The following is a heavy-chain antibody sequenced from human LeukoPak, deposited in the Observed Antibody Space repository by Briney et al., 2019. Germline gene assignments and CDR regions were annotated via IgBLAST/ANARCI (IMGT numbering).Heavy chain of an antibody. J-gene: IGHJ4*02. V-gene: IGHV3-21*01. CDR2: ISSSSSYI. CDR1: GFTFSTYA. D-gene: IGHD2-2*02. CDR3: ARDRVVPAAIPLDY. Sequence: GGSLRLSCAASGFTFSTYAMNWVRQAPGKGLEWVSSISSSSSYIYYADSVKGRFTISRDNAKNSLYLQMNSLRAEDTAVYYCARDRVVPAAIPLDYWGQGTLVTVSS.